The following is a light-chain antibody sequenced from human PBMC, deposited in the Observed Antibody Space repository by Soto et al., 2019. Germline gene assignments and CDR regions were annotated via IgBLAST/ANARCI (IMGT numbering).Light chain of an antibody. J-gene: IGLJ2*01. Sequence: QSVLTQPASVSGSPGQSIAISCTGTSSDIGAYNYVSWYQQYPGKAPKLIIFDVTNRPSGVSNRFSGSKSGDTASLTISGLQAEDEADYYCSSYTTTNTQVFGGGTKVTVL. CDR1: SSDIGAYNY. CDR3: SSYTTTNTQV. V-gene: IGLV2-14*01. CDR2: DVT.